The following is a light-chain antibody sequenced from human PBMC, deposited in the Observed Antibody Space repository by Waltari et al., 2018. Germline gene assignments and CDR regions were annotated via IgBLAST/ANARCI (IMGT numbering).Light chain of an antibody. CDR1: TLGAQY. J-gene: IGLJ7*01. CDR3: QAWDSSTHAV. Sequence: SYELPQPPSVSVSPGQTARITCSGDTLGAQYAYWYQQKPGQSPVLVIYQDSKRPSGIPERFSGSNSGNTATLTISGTQAMDEADYYGQAWDSSTHAVFGGGTQLTVL. V-gene: IGLV3-1*01. CDR2: QDS.